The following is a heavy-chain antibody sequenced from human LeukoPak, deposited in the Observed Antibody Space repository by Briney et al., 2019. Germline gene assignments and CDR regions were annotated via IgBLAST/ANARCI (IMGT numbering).Heavy chain of an antibody. CDR3: ARDKSDSSGYYYFDY. CDR2: IHYRGNT. CDR1: GTSISNYH. D-gene: IGHD3-22*01. V-gene: IGHV4-59*01. Sequence: SETLSLTCTVSGTSISNYHWSWIRQPPGKGLEWIGYIHYRGNTNYNPSLNSRVTISVDTSKNQFSLKLSSVTAADTAVYYCARDKSDSSGYYYFDYWGQGTLVTVSS. J-gene: IGHJ4*02.